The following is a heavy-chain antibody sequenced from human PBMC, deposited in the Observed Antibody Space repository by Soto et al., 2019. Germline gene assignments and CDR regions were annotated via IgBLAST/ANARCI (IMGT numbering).Heavy chain of an antibody. CDR3: AREKWIQFDNYFGMDV. CDR1: GDSVSSNNAA. V-gene: IGHV6-1*01. D-gene: IGHD5-18*01. J-gene: IGHJ6*02. CDR2: TYYRSKWYN. Sequence: PSQTLSLTCVIAGDSVSSNNAAWNWIRKSPSRGLEWLGRTYYRSKWYNDYAVSVKSRITINPDTSKNQFSLQLDSVTPEDTAVYYCAREKWIQFDNYFGMDVWGRGTTVTVSS.